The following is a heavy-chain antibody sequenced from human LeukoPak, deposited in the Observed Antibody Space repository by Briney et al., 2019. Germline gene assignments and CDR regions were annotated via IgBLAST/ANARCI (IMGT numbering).Heavy chain of an antibody. D-gene: IGHD6-6*01. CDR2: ISYDGSNK. CDR3: ARDRRIAARDGMDV. V-gene: IGHV3-30*04. CDR1: GFTFSSYA. J-gene: IGHJ6*02. Sequence: GRSLRLSCAASGFTFSSYAMHWVRQAPGKGLEWEAVISYDGSNKYYADPVKGRFTISRDNSKNTLYLQMNSLRAEDTAVYYCARDRRIAARDGMDVWGQGTTVTVSS.